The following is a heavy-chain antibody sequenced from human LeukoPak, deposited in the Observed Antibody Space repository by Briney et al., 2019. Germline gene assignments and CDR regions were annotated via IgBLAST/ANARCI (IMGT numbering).Heavy chain of an antibody. CDR2: IYSGGST. CDR3: ARKGNYYDSSGLDY. CDR1: GFTLSSNY. D-gene: IGHD3-22*01. Sequence: GGSLRLSCAASGFTLSSNYMSWVRQAPGKGLEWGSVIYSGGSTYYADSVKGRFTISRDNSKNTLYLQMNSLRAEDTAVYYCARKGNYYDSSGLDYWGQGTLVTVSS. J-gene: IGHJ4*02. V-gene: IGHV3-53*01.